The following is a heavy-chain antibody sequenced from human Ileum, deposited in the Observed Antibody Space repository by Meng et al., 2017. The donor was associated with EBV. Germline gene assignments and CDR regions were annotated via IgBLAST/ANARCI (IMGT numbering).Heavy chain of an antibody. CDR1: GYTFTHHG. CDR3: ARDPSNTSGRYAYFDY. J-gene: IGHJ4*02. V-gene: IGHV1-18*01. Sequence: QLQLVQSGAEVXXXXXSXRVXSXGSGYTFTHHGISWIRQAPGQGLEWMGWISCYNGDTNYAQKFQGKVTMTTDTSTSTAYMDLRSLRSDDTAVYYCARDPSNTSGRYAYFDYWGQGTLVTVSS. CDR2: ISCYNGDT. D-gene: IGHD6-19*01.